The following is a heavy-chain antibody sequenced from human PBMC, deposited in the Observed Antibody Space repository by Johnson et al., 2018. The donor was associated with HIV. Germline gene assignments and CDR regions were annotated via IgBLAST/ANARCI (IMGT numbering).Heavy chain of an antibody. CDR1: GFIFSSYA. CDR3: VKGSRDLGGAFDI. V-gene: IGHV3-30*02. Sequence: QVQLVESGGGVVQPGKSLKLSCAASGFIFSSYAMHWVRQAPGKGLEWVTFIRYDGSEKSYADSVKGRFTISRDNSKNTLYLQMNSLRAEDPAVYYCVKGSRDLGGAFDIWGQGTMVTVSS. J-gene: IGHJ3*02. CDR2: IRYDGSEK.